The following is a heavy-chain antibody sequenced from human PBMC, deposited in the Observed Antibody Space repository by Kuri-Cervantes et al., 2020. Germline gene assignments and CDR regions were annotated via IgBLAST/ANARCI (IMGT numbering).Heavy chain of an antibody. D-gene: IGHD6-19*01. V-gene: IGHV3-23*01. CDR3: AKDQGSGWYGSYFDY. CDR2: ISGSGGST. CDR1: GFTVSSNY. Sequence: GESLKISCAASGFTVSSNYMSWVRQAPGKGLEWVSAISGSGGSTYYADSVKGRFTISRDNSKNTLYLQMNSLRAEDTAVYYCAKDQGSGWYGSYFDYWGQGTLVTVSS. J-gene: IGHJ4*02.